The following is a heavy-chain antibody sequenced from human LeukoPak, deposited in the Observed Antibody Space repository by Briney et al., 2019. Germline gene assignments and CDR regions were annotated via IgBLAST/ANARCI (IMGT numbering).Heavy chain of an antibody. CDR3: ARDRYILTGYYYFDY. CDR1: GFTFSDYY. CDR2: ISSSSSYI. Sequence: GSLRLSCAASGFTFSDYYMSWIRRAPGKGLEWVSYISSSSSYINYADSVKGRFTISRDNAKNSLYLQMNSLRAEDTAVYYCARDRYILTGYYYFDYWGQGTLVTVSS. D-gene: IGHD3-9*01. V-gene: IGHV3-11*06. J-gene: IGHJ4*02.